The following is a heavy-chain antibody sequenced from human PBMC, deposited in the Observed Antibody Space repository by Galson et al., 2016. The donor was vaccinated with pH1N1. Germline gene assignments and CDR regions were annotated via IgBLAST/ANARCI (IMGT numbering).Heavy chain of an antibody. V-gene: IGHV3-53*01. D-gene: IGHD1-26*01. CDR2: IYSGGTT. CDR3: ARERGNSPDDSFDV. J-gene: IGHJ3*01. CDR1: GFTVTDNY. Sequence: SLRLSCAASGFTVTDNYMNWVRRAPGKGLEWVSVIYSGGTTHFADSVKGRLAISRDSSTNTMYLQMNSLRVEATAVYYCARERGNSPDDSFDVGGHGTMVTVSS.